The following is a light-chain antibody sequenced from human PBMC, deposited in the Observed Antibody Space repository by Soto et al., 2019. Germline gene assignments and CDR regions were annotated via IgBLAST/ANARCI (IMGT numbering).Light chain of an antibody. CDR2: GNS. Sequence: QSVLTQPPSVSGAPGQRVTISCTGSSSNIGAGYDVHWYQQLPGTAPKLLIYGNSNRPSGVPDRFSGSKSGTSASLAITGLQAEDEADYYCQSYDSSLNAGVFGTGTKLTVL. CDR3: QSYDSSLNAGV. V-gene: IGLV1-40*01. CDR1: SSNIGAGYD. J-gene: IGLJ1*01.